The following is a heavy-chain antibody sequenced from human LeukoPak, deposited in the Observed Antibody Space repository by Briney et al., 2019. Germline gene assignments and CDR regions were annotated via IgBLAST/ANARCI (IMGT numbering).Heavy chain of an antibody. CDR1: GGTFSSYA. J-gene: IGHJ5*02. D-gene: IGHD2-2*01. CDR3: AREVEYQLLGWFDP. Sequence: SVKVSCKASGGTFSSYAISWVREAPGQGLEWMGGIIPIFGTANYAQKFQGRVTITADESTSTAYMELSSLRSEDTAVYYCAREVEYQLLGWFDPWGQGTLVTVSS. CDR2: IIPIFGTA. V-gene: IGHV1-69*13.